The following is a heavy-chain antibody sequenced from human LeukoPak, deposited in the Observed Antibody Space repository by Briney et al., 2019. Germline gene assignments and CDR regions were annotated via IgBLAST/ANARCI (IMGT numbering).Heavy chain of an antibody. Sequence: SETLSLTCAVYGGSFSGYYRSWIRQPPGKGLEWIGEINHSGSTNYNPSLKSRVTTSVDTSKNQFSLKLSSVTAADTAVYYCARGEWELLYYFDYWGQGTLVTVSS. J-gene: IGHJ4*02. CDR3: ARGEWELLYYFDY. V-gene: IGHV4-34*01. CDR1: GGSFSGYY. CDR2: INHSGST. D-gene: IGHD1-26*01.